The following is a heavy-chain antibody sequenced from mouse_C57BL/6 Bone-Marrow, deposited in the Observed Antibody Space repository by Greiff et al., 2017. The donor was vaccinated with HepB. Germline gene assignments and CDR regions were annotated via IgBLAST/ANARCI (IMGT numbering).Heavy chain of an antibody. CDR3: VRDGPGAMDY. V-gene: IGHV5-4*01. Sequence: DVQLQESGGGLVKPGGSLKLSCAASGFTFSSYAMSWVRQTPEKRLEWVATISDGGSYTYYPDNVKGRFTISRDNAKNNLYLQMSHLKSEDTAMYYCVRDGPGAMDYWGQGTAVTVSS. J-gene: IGHJ4*01. CDR2: ISDGGSYT. CDR1: GFTFSSYA.